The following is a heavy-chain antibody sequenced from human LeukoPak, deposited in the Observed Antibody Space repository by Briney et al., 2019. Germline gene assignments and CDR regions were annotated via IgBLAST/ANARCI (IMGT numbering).Heavy chain of an antibody. CDR2: IYYSGST. CDR3: ARERTGPLGP. Sequence: SETLSLTCTVSGGSISSGGYYWSWIRQHPGKGLEWIGYIYYSGSTYYNPFLKSRVTISVDTSKNQFSLKLSSVTAADTAVYYRARERTGPLGPWGQGTLVTVSS. V-gene: IGHV4-31*03. D-gene: IGHD3/OR15-3a*01. CDR1: GGSISSGGYY. J-gene: IGHJ5*02.